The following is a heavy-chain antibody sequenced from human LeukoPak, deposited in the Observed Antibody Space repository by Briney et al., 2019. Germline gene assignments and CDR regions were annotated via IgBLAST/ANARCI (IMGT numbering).Heavy chain of an antibody. CDR3: ARGRGYTYYFDY. Sequence: ASVKVSCKASGYTFTSYDINWVRQATGQGLEWMGWMNPNSGNTGYAQKFQGRVTITRNTSISTAYMELSSLRSGDTAVYYCARGRGYTYYFDYWGQGTLVTGSS. CDR2: MNPNSGNT. J-gene: IGHJ4*02. CDR1: GYTFTSYD. D-gene: IGHD3-3*01. V-gene: IGHV1-8*03.